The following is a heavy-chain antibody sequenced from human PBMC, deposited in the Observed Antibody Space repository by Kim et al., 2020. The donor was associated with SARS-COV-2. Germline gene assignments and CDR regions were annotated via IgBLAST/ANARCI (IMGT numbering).Heavy chain of an antibody. D-gene: IGHD3-10*01. Sequence: GDSVKGRFTISRDNTKNTLYLQMNSLRAEDTAIYYCAKDRNYFGSGAFDYWGQGTLVTVSS. V-gene: IGHV3-23*01. CDR3: AKDRNYFGSGAFDY. J-gene: IGHJ4*02.